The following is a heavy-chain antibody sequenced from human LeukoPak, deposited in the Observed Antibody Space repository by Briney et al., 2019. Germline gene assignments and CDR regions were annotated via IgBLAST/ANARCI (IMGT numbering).Heavy chain of an antibody. D-gene: IGHD2-2*02. CDR1: GFTFSSYS. CDR2: ISSSSSYI. J-gene: IGHJ5*02. Sequence: GGSLRLSCAASGFTFSSYSMNWVRQAPGKGLEWVSSISSSSSYIYYADSVKGRFTISRDNAKNSLYLQMNSQRAEDTAVYYCARVYTGGKGFDPWGQGTLVTVSS. CDR3: ARVYTGGKGFDP. V-gene: IGHV3-21*01.